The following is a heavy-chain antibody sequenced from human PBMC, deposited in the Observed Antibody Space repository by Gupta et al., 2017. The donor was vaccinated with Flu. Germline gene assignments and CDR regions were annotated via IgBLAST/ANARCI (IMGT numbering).Heavy chain of an antibody. V-gene: IGHV4-34*01. Sequence: QVQLQQWGAGLLKPSETLSLTCAVSGGSFSGYYWSWIRQPPGKGLEWIGEITPRGDTNYTPPLKNQVTISVETSKNQFSLKLSAGTAADTAVYYCARGRYIVLVPAARPVRFPTIMDVWGKGTTVTVSS. J-gene: IGHJ6*03. CDR1: GGSFSGYY. D-gene: IGHD2-2*02. CDR2: ITPRGDT. CDR3: ARGRYIVLVPAARPVRFPTIMDV.